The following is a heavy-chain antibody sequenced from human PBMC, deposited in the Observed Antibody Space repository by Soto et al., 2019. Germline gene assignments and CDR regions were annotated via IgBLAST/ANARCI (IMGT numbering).Heavy chain of an antibody. CDR2: ISSSSSTI. D-gene: IGHD3-3*01. V-gene: IGHV3-48*02. CDR1: GFTFSSNR. CDR3: ARVIWSGHLTSDL. Sequence: EVQVVESGGGLVQPGGSLRLSCAASGFTFSSNRMNWVRQAPGKGLEWISYISSSSSTIYADSVKGRFTISRDNAKNSLYLQMTCLRDEETAVYYCARVIWSGHLTSDLWGQGTLVTVSS. J-gene: IGHJ5*02.